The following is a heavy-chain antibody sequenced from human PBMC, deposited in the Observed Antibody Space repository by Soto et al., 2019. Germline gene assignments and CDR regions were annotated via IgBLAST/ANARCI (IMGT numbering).Heavy chain of an antibody. V-gene: IGHV1-18*04. CDR3: ARRVWESSDASDT. Sequence: VASVKVSCKASGYNFATYGITWMRQAPGQGLECMGWISTYTGRTNYAQRLQGRVTMTTDTSTSTAYMELRSLKSDDTAVYYCARRVWESSDASDTCGQGTMVPVS. CDR1: GYNFATYG. D-gene: IGHD3-16*01. J-gene: IGHJ3*02. CDR2: ISTYTGRT.